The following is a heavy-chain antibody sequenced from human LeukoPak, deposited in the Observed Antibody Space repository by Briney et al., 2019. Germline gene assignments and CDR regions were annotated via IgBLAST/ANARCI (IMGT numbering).Heavy chain of an antibody. CDR1: GYTFTGYY. Sequence: ASVKVSCKASGYTFTGYYMHWVRQAPGQGLEWMGWINPNSGGTNYAQKFQGWVTMTRDTSISTAYMELSRLRSDDTAVYYCARAYSSSRVPFDYWGQGTLVTVSS. D-gene: IGHD6-6*01. CDR3: ARAYSSSRVPFDY. J-gene: IGHJ4*02. CDR2: INPNSGGT. V-gene: IGHV1-2*04.